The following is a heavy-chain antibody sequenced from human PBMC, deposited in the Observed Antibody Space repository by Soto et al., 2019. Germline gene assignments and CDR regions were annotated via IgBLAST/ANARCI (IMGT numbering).Heavy chain of an antibody. D-gene: IGHD2-15*01. CDR1: GGTFSSYA. CDR2: IIPIFGTA. Sequence: QVQLVQSGAEVKKPGSSVKVSCKASGGTFSSYAISWVRQATGQGLEWMGGIIPIFGTANYAQKFQGRVTITADESTSTAYMELSSLRSEDTAVYCCARGGIVVVVAATRGNWFDPWGQGTLVTVSS. V-gene: IGHV1-69*01. CDR3: ARGGIVVVVAATRGNWFDP. J-gene: IGHJ5*02.